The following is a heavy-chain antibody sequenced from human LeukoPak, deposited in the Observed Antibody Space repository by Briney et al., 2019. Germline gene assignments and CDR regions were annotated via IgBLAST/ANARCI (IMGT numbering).Heavy chain of an antibody. Sequence: GGSLRLSCAASGFPFSDYGMNWVRQAPGEGLEWLSHISSAAGKIYYADSVAGRFTISRDNAKNSLYLQMNSLRAEDTAVYYCVREWLSWGQGALVTVSS. V-gene: IGHV3-48*01. CDR2: ISSAAGKI. CDR1: GFPFSDYG. J-gene: IGHJ4*02. CDR3: VREWLS. D-gene: IGHD5-24*01.